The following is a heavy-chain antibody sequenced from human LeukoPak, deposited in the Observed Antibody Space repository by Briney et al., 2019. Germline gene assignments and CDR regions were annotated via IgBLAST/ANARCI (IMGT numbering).Heavy chain of an antibody. CDR2: INHSGST. CDR1: GGSFSGYY. D-gene: IGHD2-15*01. CDR3: ARVVAATLDY. Sequence: SETLPLTCVVYGGSFSGYYWSWIRQPPGKGLEWIGEINHSGSTNYNPSLKSRVTISVDTSKNQFSLKLSSVTAADTAVYYCARVVAATLDYWGQGTLVTVSS. V-gene: IGHV4-34*01. J-gene: IGHJ4*02.